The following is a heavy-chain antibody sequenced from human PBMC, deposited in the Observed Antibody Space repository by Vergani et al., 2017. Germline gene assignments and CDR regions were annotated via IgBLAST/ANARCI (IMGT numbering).Heavy chain of an antibody. CDR3: AADHAYYDSSGYPRVNWYFDL. CDR1: GFTFTSSA. J-gene: IGHJ2*01. D-gene: IGHD3-22*01. CDR2: IVVGSGNT. Sequence: QMQLVQSGPEVKKPGTSVKVSCKASGFTFTSSAMQWVRQARGQRLEWIGWIVVGSGNTNYAQKFQERVTITRDMSTSTAYMELSSLKSEDTAVYYCAADHAYYDSSGYPRVNWYFDLWGRGTLVTVSS. V-gene: IGHV1-58*02.